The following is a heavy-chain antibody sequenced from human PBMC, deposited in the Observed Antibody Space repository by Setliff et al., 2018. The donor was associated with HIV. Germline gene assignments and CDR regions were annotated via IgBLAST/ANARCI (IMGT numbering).Heavy chain of an antibody. V-gene: IGHV4-4*07. Sequence: KPSETLSLTCTVSGGSISGDFWTWIRQPAGEGLEWIGRTHAGGTTQCEPSLKNRCSMSIDTSKNQFSLKLSSVTAADTAVYYCARQTATGTSATFDSWGQGSLVTVSS. J-gene: IGHJ4*02. CDR3: ARQTATGTSATFDS. D-gene: IGHD2-21*02. CDR1: GGSISGDF. CDR2: THAGGTT.